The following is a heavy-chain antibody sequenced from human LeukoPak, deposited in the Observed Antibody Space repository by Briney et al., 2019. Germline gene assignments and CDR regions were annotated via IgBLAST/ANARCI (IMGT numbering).Heavy chain of an antibody. CDR2: TYSSGKT. Sequence: SETLSLTCTDSGGSFRSDNYFWSWIRQPAGKGLEWIGRTYSSGKTNYNPSLQSRVIISVDSSKNQFSLKMRSVTAADTAMYYCARHFNGDTEWGQGTLVIVSS. CDR3: ARHFNGDTE. V-gene: IGHV4-61*02. CDR1: GGSFRSDNYF. D-gene: IGHD2-21*01. J-gene: IGHJ4*02.